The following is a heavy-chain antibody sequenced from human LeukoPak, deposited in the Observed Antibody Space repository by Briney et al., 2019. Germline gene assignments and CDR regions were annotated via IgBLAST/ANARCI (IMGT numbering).Heavy chain of an antibody. J-gene: IGHJ6*02. CDR2: TYYRSKWSS. D-gene: IGHD1-26*01. CDR3: ARFSSGSHARWYGMDV. CDR1: GDSVSSKSAA. Sequence: SQTLSLTCAISGDSVSSKSAAWNWIRQSPSRGLEWLGRTYYRSKWSSGYAESVKSRITINPDTSKNQFSLQLKSVTPEDTAVYYCARFSSGSHARWYGMDVWGQGTTVTVSS. V-gene: IGHV6-1*01.